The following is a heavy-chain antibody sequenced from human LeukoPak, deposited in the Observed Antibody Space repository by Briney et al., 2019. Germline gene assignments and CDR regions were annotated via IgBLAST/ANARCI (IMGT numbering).Heavy chain of an antibody. J-gene: IGHJ4*02. CDR1: VYTFTNYG. Sequence: GASVTVSFTASVYTFTNYGITWGRQAPGQGRGWMGWISGYNGHTDYAQKLQGRVTMTTDTSTSTAYMELRSLRSDDTAVYYCARKEVAVRHDYWGQGTLVTVSS. CDR2: ISGYNGHT. V-gene: IGHV1-18*01. D-gene: IGHD5-12*01. CDR3: ARKEVAVRHDY.